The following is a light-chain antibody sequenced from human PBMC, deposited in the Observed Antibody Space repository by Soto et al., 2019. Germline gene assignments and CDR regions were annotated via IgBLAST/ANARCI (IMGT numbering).Light chain of an antibody. CDR1: SSDVGGYNF. V-gene: IGLV2-8*01. CDR2: EVS. Sequence: QSALTQPPSASGSPGQSVTISCTGTSSDVGGYNFVSWYQQHPGKAPKLMIYEVSERPSGVPDRFSGSKSGNTASLTVSGLQAEDEAYYSGSSYAGSNSVVFGGGTKVTVL. J-gene: IGLJ2*01. CDR3: SSYAGSNSVV.